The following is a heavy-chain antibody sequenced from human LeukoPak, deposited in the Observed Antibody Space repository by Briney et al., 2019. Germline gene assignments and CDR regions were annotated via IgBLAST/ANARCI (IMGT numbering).Heavy chain of an antibody. CDR1: GFTFTSYA. CDR2: ISYDASNK. J-gene: IGHJ4*02. D-gene: IGHD3-10*01. CDR3: ARDRELLWFGDHIQRALDY. V-gene: IGHV3-30*04. Sequence: GRSLRLSCTASGFTFTSYAMHWVRQAPGKGLEWVAVISYDASNKYYADSVKGRFTISRDNSKNTLYLQMNSLRAEDTAVYYCARDRELLWFGDHIQRALDYWGQGTLVTVSS.